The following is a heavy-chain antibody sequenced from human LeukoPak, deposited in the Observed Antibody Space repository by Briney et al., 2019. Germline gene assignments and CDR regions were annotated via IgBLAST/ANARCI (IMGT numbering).Heavy chain of an antibody. D-gene: IGHD6-25*01. CDR2: MNPNNGDS. Sequence: ASVKVYCKASGYTFTNYHINWVRQATGQGPECMRWMNPNNGDSGYAQKFQGRVTITRDTSISTSYMDLRSLRSDDTAVYFCARSTSVTASGYDYWGQGTLVNVSS. CDR1: GYTFTNYH. J-gene: IGHJ4*02. CDR3: ARSTSVTASGYDY. V-gene: IGHV1-8*03.